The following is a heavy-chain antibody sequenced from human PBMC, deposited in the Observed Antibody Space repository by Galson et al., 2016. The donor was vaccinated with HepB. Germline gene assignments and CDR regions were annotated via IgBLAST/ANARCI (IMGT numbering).Heavy chain of an antibody. CDR2: INPKTGNT. D-gene: IGHD5-12*01. CDR3: ARGVDIEATIRGQDYFDY. Sequence: QSGAEVKKPGESLKISCKASGYTFSSCGISWVRQAPGQGLEWMGWINPKTGNTNYAQKLQGRVTMTTDTSTSTAYMDLRSLRSDDTAVYYCARGVDIEATIRGQDYFDYWGQGTLVTVSS. J-gene: IGHJ4*02. V-gene: IGHV1-18*01. CDR1: GYTFSSCG.